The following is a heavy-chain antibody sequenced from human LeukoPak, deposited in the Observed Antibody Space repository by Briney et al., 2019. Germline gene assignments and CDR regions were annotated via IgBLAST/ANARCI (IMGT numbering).Heavy chain of an antibody. CDR1: GFTFGDHY. V-gene: IGHV3-33*08. J-gene: IGHJ4*02. Sequence: QPGGSLRLSCAASGFTFGDHYMDWVRQAPGKGLEWVAVIWSDGSNKYHADSVKGRFTISRDNSRNTVYLLMDSLRLEDTAVYYCARWGTSSLDYWGQGTLVTVSS. CDR2: IWSDGSNK. CDR3: ARWGTSSLDY. D-gene: IGHD6-6*01.